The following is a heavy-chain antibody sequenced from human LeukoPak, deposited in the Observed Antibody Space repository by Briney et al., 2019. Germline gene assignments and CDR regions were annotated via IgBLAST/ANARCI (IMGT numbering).Heavy chain of an antibody. Sequence: ASVKVSCKASGYTFTGYYMHWVRQAPGQGLEWMGWINPNSGGTNYAQKFQGRVTMTRDTSISTAYMELSRLRSDDTAIYYCARAGLPIFYYYVDVWGRGTTVTISS. CDR1: GYTFTGYY. D-gene: IGHD5/OR15-5a*01. V-gene: IGHV1-2*02. J-gene: IGHJ6*03. CDR2: INPNSGGT. CDR3: ARAGLPIFYYYVDV.